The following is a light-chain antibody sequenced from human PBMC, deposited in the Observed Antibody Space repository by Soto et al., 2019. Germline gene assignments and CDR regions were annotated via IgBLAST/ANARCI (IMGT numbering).Light chain of an antibody. J-gene: IGKJ1*01. CDR3: QQYNKWPLT. CDR1: QSVSID. V-gene: IGKV3-15*01. Sequence: EIVTTQSPATLSVSPGERATLSCRASQSVSIDLASYQQTPGQAPRLLIYGASTRATGIPARFSGSASGTEFTLTISSLQSEDFTVYYCQQYNKWPLTFGQGTKVDIK. CDR2: GAS.